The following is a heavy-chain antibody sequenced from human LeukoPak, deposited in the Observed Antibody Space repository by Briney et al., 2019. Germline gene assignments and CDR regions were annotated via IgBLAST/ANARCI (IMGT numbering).Heavy chain of an antibody. CDR2: ISGSGGST. J-gene: IGHJ5*02. V-gene: IGHV3-23*01. CDR3: AKEIRTYYYGSGSFSPDP. CDR1: GFTFSSYA. Sequence: GGSLRLSCAASGFTFSSYAMSWVRQAPGKGLEWVSTISGSGGSTYYADSVKGRFTISRDNSKNTLYLQMNSQRAEDTAVYYCAKEIRTYYYGSGSFSPDPWGQGTLVTVSS. D-gene: IGHD3-10*01.